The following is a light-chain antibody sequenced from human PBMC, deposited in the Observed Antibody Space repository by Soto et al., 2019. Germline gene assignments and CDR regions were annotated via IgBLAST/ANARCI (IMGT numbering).Light chain of an antibody. Sequence: AIRMTQSPSSLSASTGDRVTITCRASQGISSYLAWYQQKPGKAPKLLIYAASTLQSGVPSRFSGSGSGTDFTLTISCLQSEDFATYYCQQYYSYPRTVGQGNKVEIK. CDR1: QGISSY. CDR3: QQYYSYPRT. J-gene: IGKJ1*01. V-gene: IGKV1-8*01. CDR2: AAS.